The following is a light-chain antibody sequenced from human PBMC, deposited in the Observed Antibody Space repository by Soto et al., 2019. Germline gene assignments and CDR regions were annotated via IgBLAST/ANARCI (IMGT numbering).Light chain of an antibody. CDR3: GAWDDSLNVYV. V-gene: IGLV1-51*01. CDR1: SSNLAYNS. CDR2: DDN. Sequence: QSVLTQPPSVSAAPGQDVTISCSGSSSNLAYNSLSWYQQLPGTAPKLLIYDDNKRPSGIPARFSGSKSGTSATLGITGLETGDVADYYCGAWDDSLNVYVFGSGTNVTVL. J-gene: IGLJ1*01.